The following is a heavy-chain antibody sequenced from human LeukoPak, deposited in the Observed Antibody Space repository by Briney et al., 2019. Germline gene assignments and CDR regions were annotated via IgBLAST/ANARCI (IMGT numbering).Heavy chain of an antibody. CDR3: ARDPTTYSSKWNAFDI. V-gene: IGHV3-64*01. CDR1: GFTFSGYA. J-gene: IGHJ3*02. Sequence: QSGGSLRLSCAASGFTFSGYAMHWVRQAPGKGLEYVSAITNNGGTTYYANSVRGRFTISRDNSKNTLYLQMGSLRVEDMAVYYCARDPTTYSSKWNAFDIWGQGTMVTVSS. CDR2: ITNNGGTT. D-gene: IGHD6-19*01.